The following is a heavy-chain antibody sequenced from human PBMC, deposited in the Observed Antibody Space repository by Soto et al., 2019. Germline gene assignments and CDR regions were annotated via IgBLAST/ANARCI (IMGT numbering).Heavy chain of an antibody. D-gene: IGHD3-3*01. CDR2: ISAYNGNT. V-gene: IGHV1-18*01. CDR1: GYTFTNYG. Sequence: ASVKVSCKASGYTFTNYGISWVRQAPGQGLEWMGWISAYNGNTNYVQKLQGRVTMTTDTSTSTAYMELRSLRFDDTAVYYCARLQEWPPYFDYWGQGTLVTVSS. CDR3: ARLQEWPPYFDY. J-gene: IGHJ4*02.